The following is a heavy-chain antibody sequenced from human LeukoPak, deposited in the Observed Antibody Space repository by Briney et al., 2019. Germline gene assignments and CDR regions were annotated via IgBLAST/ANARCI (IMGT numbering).Heavy chain of an antibody. J-gene: IGHJ4*02. CDR2: ISGDGGST. V-gene: IGHV3-43*02. CDR1: GFTFDDYA. CDR3: AKDKEAFIAAAGEIFDY. Sequence: PGGSLRLSCAASGFTFDDYAMHWVRQAPGKGLEWVSLISGDGGSTYYADSVKGRFTISRDNSKNSLYLQMNSLRTEDTALYYCAKDKEAFIAAAGEIFDYWGREPWSPSPQ. D-gene: IGHD6-13*01.